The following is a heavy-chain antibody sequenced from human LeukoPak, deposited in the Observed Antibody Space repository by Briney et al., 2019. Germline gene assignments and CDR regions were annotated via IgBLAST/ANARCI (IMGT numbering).Heavy chain of an antibody. D-gene: IGHD5-24*01. V-gene: IGHV4-34*01. CDR2: INHSGST. CDR1: GVSFSGYY. CDR3: ARGRDGYKPAYYYYGMDV. Sequence: RPSETLSLTCAVYGVSFSGYYWSWIRQPPGKGLEWVGEINHSGSTNYNPSLKSRVTISVDTSKNQFSLKLSSVTAADTAVYYRARGRDGYKPAYYYYGMDVWGQGTTVTVSS. J-gene: IGHJ6*02.